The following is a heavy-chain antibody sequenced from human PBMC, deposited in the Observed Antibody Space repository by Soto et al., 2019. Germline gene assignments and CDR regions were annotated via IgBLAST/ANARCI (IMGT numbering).Heavy chain of an antibody. D-gene: IGHD6-19*01. Sequence: EVQLVESGGDLVQPGGSLRLSCAASAFTFSSYWMHWVRQAPGKGLVWVSRTNSDGSSTNYADSVKGRFTISRDNAKNTLYLQMNSLRAEDTAVYYCARDPYPWTSGWNWFVPWGQGTLVTVSS. J-gene: IGHJ5*02. CDR2: TNSDGSST. CDR1: AFTFSSYW. CDR3: ARDPYPWTSGWNWFVP. V-gene: IGHV3-74*01.